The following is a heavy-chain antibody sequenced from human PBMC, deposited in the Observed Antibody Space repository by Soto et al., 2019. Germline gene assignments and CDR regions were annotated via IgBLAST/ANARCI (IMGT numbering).Heavy chain of an antibody. CDR1: GFTFSRYG. Sequence: QVQLVESGGGVVQPGRSLRLSCAASGFTFSRYGMHWVRQAPGKGLEWVAVLSDDGRDKHYADSVKGRFTISRDNSKNTLDLQMESLTAEDTAVYYCGKERDNYGSSYYFDSWGQGTLGTVSP. J-gene: IGHJ4*02. D-gene: IGHD3-10*01. V-gene: IGHV3-30*18. CDR3: GKERDNYGSSYYFDS. CDR2: LSDDGRDK.